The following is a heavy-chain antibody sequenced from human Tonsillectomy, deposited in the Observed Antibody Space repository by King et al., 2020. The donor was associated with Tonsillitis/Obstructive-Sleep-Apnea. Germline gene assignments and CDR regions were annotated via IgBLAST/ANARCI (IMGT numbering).Heavy chain of an antibody. CDR2: ISWNSGSI. Sequence: VQLVESGGGLVQPGRSLRLSCAASGFTFDDYAMNWVRQAPGKGLEWVSGISWNSGSIGYADSVKGRFTISRDNAKNSLYLQMNSLRAEDTALYYCAKSRYYYYMDVCGKGTTVTASS. CDR3: AKSRYYYYMDV. CDR1: GFTFDDYA. J-gene: IGHJ6*03. V-gene: IGHV3-9*01.